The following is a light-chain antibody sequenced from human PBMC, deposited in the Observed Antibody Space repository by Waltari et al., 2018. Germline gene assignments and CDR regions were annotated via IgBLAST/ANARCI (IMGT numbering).Light chain of an antibody. V-gene: IGKV4-1*01. Sequence: DCVMTQSPGSLAVSLGERATSICESSQSALWRSNNQNQDSLLTDSFIGHLPGNPGSHERFSGSGSGTDFSLIINSLQAEDVAVSNCESPPSTFGQGTKVEIK. CDR1: QSALWRSNNQN. J-gene: IGKJ2*01. CDR2: GHL. CDR3: ESPPST.